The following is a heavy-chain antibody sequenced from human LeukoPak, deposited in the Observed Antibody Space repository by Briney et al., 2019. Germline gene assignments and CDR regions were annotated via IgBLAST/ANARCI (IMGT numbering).Heavy chain of an antibody. CDR2: INHSGST. J-gene: IGHJ4*02. Sequence: GSLRLSCAASGFIFRNYAMSWDRQPPGKGLEWIGEINHSGSTNYNPSLKSRVTISVDTSKNQFSLKLSSVTAADTAVYYCRGGGGDRVANIDYWGQGTLVTVSS. D-gene: IGHD5-12*01. CDR1: GFIFRNYA. V-gene: IGHV4-34*08. CDR3: RGGGGDRVANIDY.